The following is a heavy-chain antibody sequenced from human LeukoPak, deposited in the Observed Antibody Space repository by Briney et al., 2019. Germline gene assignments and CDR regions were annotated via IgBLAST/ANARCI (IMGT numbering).Heavy chain of an antibody. CDR1: GFTFSSYG. J-gene: IGHJ4*02. CDR3: AKDPKPMVRGVMYY. V-gene: IGHV3-30*18. CDR2: ISYDGSNK. D-gene: IGHD3-10*01. Sequence: QPGGSLRLSCAASGFTFSSYGMHWVRQAPGKGLEWVAVISYDGSNKYYADSVKGRFTISRDNSKNTLYLQMNSLRAEDTAVYYCAKDPKPMVRGVMYYWGQGTLVTVSS.